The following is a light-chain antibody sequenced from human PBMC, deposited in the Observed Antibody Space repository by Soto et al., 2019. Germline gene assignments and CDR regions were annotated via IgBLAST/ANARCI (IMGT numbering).Light chain of an antibody. CDR3: QQYNTYSSPT. CDR2: DAS. CDR1: QSISSW. Sequence: DIQMTQSPSTLSASVGDRVTITCRASQSISSWLAWYQQKLGRAPRLLIYDASSLESGVPSRFSGSGYGTEFTLTISSLQPDDFATYYCQQYNTYSSPTFGGGTKVDIK. J-gene: IGKJ4*01. V-gene: IGKV1-5*01.